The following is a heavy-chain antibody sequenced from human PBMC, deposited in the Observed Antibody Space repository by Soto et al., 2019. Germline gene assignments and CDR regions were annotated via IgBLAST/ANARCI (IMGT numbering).Heavy chain of an antibody. V-gene: IGHV3-30*04. CDR2: ISYDGSNK. D-gene: IGHD2-2*01. CDR1: GFTFSSYA. J-gene: IGHJ3*02. CDR3: ARDPGGLGYCSSTSCYGDAFDI. Sequence: GGSLRLSCAASGFTFSSYAMHWVRQAPGKGLEWVAVISYDGSNKYYADSVEGRFTISRDNSKNTLYLQMNSLRAEDTAVYYCARDPGGLGYCSSTSCYGDAFDIWGQGTMVTVSS.